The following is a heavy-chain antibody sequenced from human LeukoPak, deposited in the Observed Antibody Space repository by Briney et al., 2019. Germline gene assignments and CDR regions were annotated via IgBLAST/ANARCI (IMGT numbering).Heavy chain of an antibody. D-gene: IGHD2-8*01. CDR2: ISSTSSYI. Sequence: PGGSLRLSCAASGFSFSSYSMNWVSQAPGKGLEWVSSISSTSSYIYYADSVKGRFTISRDNTKNALFLQMNSLRAEDTAVYYCARDPYCRNGVCYNDYWGQGNLVTVSS. J-gene: IGHJ4*02. CDR3: ARDPYCRNGVCYNDY. V-gene: IGHV3-21*06. CDR1: GFSFSSYS.